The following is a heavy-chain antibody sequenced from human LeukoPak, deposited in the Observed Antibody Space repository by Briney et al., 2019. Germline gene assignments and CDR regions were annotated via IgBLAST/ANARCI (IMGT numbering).Heavy chain of an antibody. CDR2: ISGSGGST. Sequence: GGSLRLSCAASGFTFSSYAMSWVRQAPGKGLEWVSAISGSGGSTYYADSVKGRFTISRDNSKNTLYLQMNSLRAEDTAVYYCAKDGPRSITMVRAYDYWGQGTLVTVSS. CDR1: GFTFSSYA. D-gene: IGHD3-10*01. CDR3: AKDGPRSITMVRAYDY. V-gene: IGHV3-23*01. J-gene: IGHJ4*02.